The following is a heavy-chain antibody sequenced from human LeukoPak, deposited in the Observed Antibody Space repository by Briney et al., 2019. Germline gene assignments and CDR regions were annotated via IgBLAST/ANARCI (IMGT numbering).Heavy chain of an antibody. J-gene: IGHJ4*02. CDR2: IYSDST. CDR3: ARRAGAYSHPYDY. CDR1: GFTVSSNS. Sequence: GGSLRLSCTVSGFTVSSNSMSWVRQAPGKGLEWVSFIYSDSTHYSDSVKGRFTISRDNSKNTLYLQMNSLRAEDTAVYYCARRAGAYSHPYDYWGQGTLVTVSS. D-gene: IGHD3-16*01. V-gene: IGHV3-53*01.